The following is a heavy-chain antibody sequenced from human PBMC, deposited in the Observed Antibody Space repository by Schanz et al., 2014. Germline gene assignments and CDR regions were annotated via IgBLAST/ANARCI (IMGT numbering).Heavy chain of an antibody. CDR1: RFTFSNYA. D-gene: IGHD1-26*01. Sequence: EVQLVESGGGLVQPGGSLRLSCAASRFTFSNYAMSWVRQAPGKGLEWVSYISGSDNYINYADSVKGRFTISRDNAKNSLFLLMSSLRAEDSAVYYCARGARQYSGSYSPSDYWGQGTLVTVSS. V-gene: IGHV3-48*04. CDR2: ISGSDNYI. J-gene: IGHJ4*02. CDR3: ARGARQYSGSYSPSDY.